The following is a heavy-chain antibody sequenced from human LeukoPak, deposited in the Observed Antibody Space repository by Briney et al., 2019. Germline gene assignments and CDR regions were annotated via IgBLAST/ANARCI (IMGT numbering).Heavy chain of an antibody. CDR1: GYTFTSYY. CDR2: INPNSGGT. J-gene: IGHJ4*02. D-gene: IGHD6-19*01. CDR3: ARGQGIAVAGPDY. Sequence: GSSVKVSCKASGYTFTSYYMHWVRQAPGQGLEWMGWINPNSGGTNYAQKFQGRVTMTRDTSISTAYMELSRLRSDDTAVYYCARGQGIAVAGPDYWGQGTLVTVSS. V-gene: IGHV1-2*02.